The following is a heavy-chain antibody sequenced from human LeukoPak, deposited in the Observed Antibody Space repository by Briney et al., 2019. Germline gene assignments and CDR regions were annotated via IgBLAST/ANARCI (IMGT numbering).Heavy chain of an antibody. Sequence: GGSLRLSCAASGFTFSSYSMNWVRQAPGKGLEWVSSISSSSSYIYYADSVKGRFTITRDNAKNSLYLQMNSLRAEDTAVYYCARDRGYSSGWFSTWGQGTLVTVSS. V-gene: IGHV3-21*01. CDR3: ARDRGYSSGWFST. J-gene: IGHJ1*01. D-gene: IGHD6-19*01. CDR1: GFTFSSYS. CDR2: ISSSSSYI.